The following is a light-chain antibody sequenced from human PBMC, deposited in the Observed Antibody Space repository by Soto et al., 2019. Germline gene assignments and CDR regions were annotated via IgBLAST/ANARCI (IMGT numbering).Light chain of an antibody. V-gene: IGLV8-61*01. J-gene: IGLJ2*01. CDR1: SGSVSSRYY. Sequence: QTVVTQEASLSVSPGGTVTLTWGLTSGSVSSRYYPSWYRQDPGQTPRTLTYSGDIRSCGVPDRFSGSILGSKDALTITGAQADDESVYYCVLYMKGDIRVFGGGTKLTVL. CDR2: SGD. CDR3: VLYMKGDIRV.